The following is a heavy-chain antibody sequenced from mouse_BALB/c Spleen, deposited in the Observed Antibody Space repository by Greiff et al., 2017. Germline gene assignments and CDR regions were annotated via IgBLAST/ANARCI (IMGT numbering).Heavy chain of an antibody. J-gene: IGHJ3*01. CDR1: GFTFSSNA. V-gene: IGHV5-6-5*01. CDR3: ARDGYYAY. CDR2: ISSGGST. D-gene: IGHD2-3*01. Sequence: EVQRVESGGGLVKPGGSLKLSCAASGFTFSSNAMSWVRQTPEKRLEWVASISSGGSTYYPDSVKGRFTISRDNARNILYLQMSSLRSEDTAMYYCARDGYYAYWGQGTLVTVSA.